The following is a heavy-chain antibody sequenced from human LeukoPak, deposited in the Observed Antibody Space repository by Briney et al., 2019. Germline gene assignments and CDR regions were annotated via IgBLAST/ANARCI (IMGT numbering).Heavy chain of an antibody. Sequence: WVRQPPGKGLEWIGSIYYSGSTYYNPSLKSRVTISVDTSKNQFSLKLSSVTAADTAVYYCASKGHYDFWSGYFSNWFDPWGQGTLVTVSS. V-gene: IGHV4-39*01. CDR2: IYYSGST. J-gene: IGHJ5*02. CDR3: ASKGHYDFWSGYFSNWFDP. D-gene: IGHD3-3*01.